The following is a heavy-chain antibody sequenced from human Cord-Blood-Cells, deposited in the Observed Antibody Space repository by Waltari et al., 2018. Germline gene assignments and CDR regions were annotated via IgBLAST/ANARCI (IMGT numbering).Heavy chain of an antibody. CDR2: IKQEGSEK. CDR3: ARDGRSGSYSDY. D-gene: IGHD1-26*01. Sequence: EVQLVESGGGLVQPGGSLRLSCAASGFTFSSYWMSWVRQAPGKGLEWVANIKQEGSEKYYVDSVKGRFTIARDNAKNSLYLQMNSLRAEDTSVYYCARDGRSGSYSDYWGQGTLVTVSS. V-gene: IGHV3-7*01. CDR1: GFTFSSYW. J-gene: IGHJ4*02.